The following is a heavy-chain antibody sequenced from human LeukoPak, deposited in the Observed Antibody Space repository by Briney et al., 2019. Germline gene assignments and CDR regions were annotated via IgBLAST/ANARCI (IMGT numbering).Heavy chain of an antibody. J-gene: IGHJ4*02. V-gene: IGHV3-9*01. CDR3: AKDEGYYYGSVSPDY. Sequence: GGSLRLSSAPSGVTLSVSATRSVPHAPQAGLEWGSRICRNSGSIGYADSVKGRLTISRDNANNSLYLQMNSLRAEDTALYYCAKDEGYYYGSVSPDYWGQGTLVTVSS. D-gene: IGHD3-10*01. CDR2: ICRNSGSI. CDR1: GVTLSVSA.